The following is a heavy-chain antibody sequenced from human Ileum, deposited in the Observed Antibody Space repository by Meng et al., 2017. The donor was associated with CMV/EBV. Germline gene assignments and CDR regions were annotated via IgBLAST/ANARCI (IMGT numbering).Heavy chain of an antibody. J-gene: IGHJ4*02. CDR1: GFSLSTPGVA. Sequence: SGFSLSTPGVAVGWVRQPPGKALEWLALSYWDDDKRYSPSLKSRLSITKDTSKNQVVLTMTNMDPVDTATYYCVRRPQTVAATHFDYWGQGTLVTVSS. V-gene: IGHV2-5*02. D-gene: IGHD1-26*01. CDR2: SYWDDDK. CDR3: VRRPQTVAATHFDY.